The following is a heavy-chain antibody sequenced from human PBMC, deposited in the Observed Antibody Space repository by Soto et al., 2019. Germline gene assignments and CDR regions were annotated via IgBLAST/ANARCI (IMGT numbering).Heavy chain of an antibody. J-gene: IGHJ6*02. CDR1: GFTFSNYA. D-gene: IGHD6-13*01. CDR3: ARDSGSSWYFGMDV. Sequence: QVQLVESGGGVVQPGRSLRLSCAASGFTFSNYAMHWVRQAPGKGLEWVAVISHDGYNKYYPDSAKGRFTISRDSSKNTLYLQMNSLRVEDTAVYSCARDSGSSWYFGMDVWGQGTTVTVS. V-gene: IGHV3-30-3*01. CDR2: ISHDGYNK.